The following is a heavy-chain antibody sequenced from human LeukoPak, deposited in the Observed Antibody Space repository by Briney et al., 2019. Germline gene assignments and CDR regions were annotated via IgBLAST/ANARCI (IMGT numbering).Heavy chain of an antibody. Sequence: PGGSLRLSCAASGSTFSSYAMSWVRQAPGKGLEWVAVIWYDGSNKYYADSVKGRFTISRDNSKNTLYLQMNSLRAEDTAVYYCARDLDYYDSSGYYNYWGQGTLVTVSS. CDR3: ARDLDYYDSSGYYNY. CDR1: GSTFSSYA. D-gene: IGHD3-22*01. V-gene: IGHV3-33*08. J-gene: IGHJ4*02. CDR2: IWYDGSNK.